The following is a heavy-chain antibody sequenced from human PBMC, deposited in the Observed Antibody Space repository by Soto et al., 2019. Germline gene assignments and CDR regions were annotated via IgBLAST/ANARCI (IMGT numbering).Heavy chain of an antibody. D-gene: IGHD1-26*01. Sequence: SVNVSFKASGGTFSNSGISWVRQAPGQGLEWMGGIIPIFDTTNYAQKLQGRITIIADESTNTVYMELSNLRSADTGVYYCASAPILVSVTMDENYCECWGKGKMINVSP. V-gene: IGHV1-69*13. CDR2: IIPIFDTT. J-gene: IGHJ4*02. CDR3: ASAPILVSVTMDENYCEC. CDR1: GGTFSNSG.